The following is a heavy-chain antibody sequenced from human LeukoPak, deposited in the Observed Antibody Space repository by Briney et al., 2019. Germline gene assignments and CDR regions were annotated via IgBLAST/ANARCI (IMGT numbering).Heavy chain of an antibody. CDR3: ARANSYNWFDP. D-gene: IGHD1-7*01. Sequence: ASVKVSCKASGYSFTGYYLHWVRQAPGQGLEWMGWINPHSGDIKYAQKSQDGVTMTRDTSIDTAYMELTRLRSDDTAVYYCARANSYNWFDPWGQGTLVTVSS. CDR1: GYSFTGYY. J-gene: IGHJ5*02. V-gene: IGHV1-2*02. CDR2: INPHSGDI.